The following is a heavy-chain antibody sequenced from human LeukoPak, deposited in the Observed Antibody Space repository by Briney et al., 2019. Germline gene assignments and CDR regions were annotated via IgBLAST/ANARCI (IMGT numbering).Heavy chain of an antibody. CDR1: GLILNDYG. D-gene: IGHD5-18*01. Sequence: ARSLTPSCIAAGLILNDYGMSWVSQPPGGGSEWDSGIDWNGGTTGHGDSVKGRLTISRDNAKNSLYLQVKSLRAEDTALYYCVRDKDIQGYSYGYYNESSGYADALDIWGQGTMVTVSS. V-gene: IGHV3-20*04. CDR3: VRDKDIQGYSYGYYNESSGYADALDI. J-gene: IGHJ3*02. CDR2: IDWNGGTT.